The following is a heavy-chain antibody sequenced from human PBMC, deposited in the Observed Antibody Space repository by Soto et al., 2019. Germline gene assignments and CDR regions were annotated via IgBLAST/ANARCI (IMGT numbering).Heavy chain of an antibody. V-gene: IGHV1-69*13. J-gene: IGHJ5*02. CDR3: ARGLGYCGSTSCYLGHWFDP. CDR2: IIPIFGTA. Sequence: SVKVSCKASGGTFSSYAISWVRQAPGQGLEWMGGIIPIFGTANYAQKFQGRVTITADESTSTAYMELSSLRSEDTAVYYCARGLGYCGSTSCYLGHWFDPWGQGTLVTVSS. D-gene: IGHD2-2*01. CDR1: GGTFSSYA.